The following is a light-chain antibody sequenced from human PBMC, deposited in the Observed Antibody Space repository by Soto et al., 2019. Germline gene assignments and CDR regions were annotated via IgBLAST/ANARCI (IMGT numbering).Light chain of an antibody. Sequence: QSVLTQPPSVSGAPGQRVTISCTGSSSNIGAGYDVHWYQQLPGTAPKLLIYGNSNRPSGVPDRFSGSKSGTSASLAITGLQDAEEADYYCQSYDSSLSGYAVFGGGTQLTVL. J-gene: IGLJ7*01. CDR2: GNS. CDR3: QSYDSSLSGYAV. V-gene: IGLV1-40*01. CDR1: SSNIGAGYD.